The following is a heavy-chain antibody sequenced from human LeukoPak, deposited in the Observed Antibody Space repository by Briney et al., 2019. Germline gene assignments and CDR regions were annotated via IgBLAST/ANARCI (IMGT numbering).Heavy chain of an antibody. CDR2: IPYDGRNS. V-gene: IGHV3-30*04. CDR3: ARGDYYESRGYVAAY. CDR1: GFTFRSYA. D-gene: IGHD3-22*01. Sequence: GGSLRLSCAASGFTFRSYAMQWVRQAPGKGLEWMAVIPYDGRNSYYVDSVKGRFTISRDNSKDTLYLEMNSLRVEDTAVYYCARGDYYESRGYVAAYWGQGTLVTVST. J-gene: IGHJ4*02.